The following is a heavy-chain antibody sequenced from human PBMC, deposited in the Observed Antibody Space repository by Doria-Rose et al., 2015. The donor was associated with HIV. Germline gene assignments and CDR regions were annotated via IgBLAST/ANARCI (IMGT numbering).Heavy chain of an antibody. CDR1: GVSLSSPGMG. Sequence: QITLKESGPVLVKPTETLTLTCTVSGVSLSSPGMGVSWIRQPPWNALEWLANIFSDDERSYKTSLKSRLTISRGTSKSRVVLTMTDMDPVDTATYYCARIKSSRWYHKYYFDFWGQGTLVIVSA. D-gene: IGHD6-13*01. V-gene: IGHV2-26*01. CDR2: IFSDDER. J-gene: IGHJ4*02. CDR3: ARIKSSRWYHKYYFDF.